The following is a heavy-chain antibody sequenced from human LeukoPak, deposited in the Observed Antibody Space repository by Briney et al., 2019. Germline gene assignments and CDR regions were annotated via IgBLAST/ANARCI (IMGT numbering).Heavy chain of an antibody. CDR2: IYYSGST. V-gene: IGHV4-59*01. CDR1: GGSISSYY. D-gene: IGHD6-6*01. Sequence: SETLSLTCTVSGGSISSYYWSWIRQPPGKGLEWIGYIYYSGSTNYNPSLKSRVAISVDTSKNQFSLKLSSVTAADTAVYYCAMQLVRNYYYYYMDVWGKGTTVTVSS. J-gene: IGHJ6*03. CDR3: AMQLVRNYYYYYMDV.